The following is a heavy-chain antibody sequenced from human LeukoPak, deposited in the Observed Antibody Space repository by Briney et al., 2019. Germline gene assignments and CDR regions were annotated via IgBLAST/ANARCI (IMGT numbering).Heavy chain of an antibody. Sequence: ASVKVSCKASGYTFTGYYMHWVRQAPGQGLEWMGRINPNSGGTNYAQKFQGRVTMTRDTSISTACMELSRLRSDDTAVYYCARAYNSQGTQEYSSSSVFDYWGQGTLVTVSS. V-gene: IGHV1-2*06. D-gene: IGHD6-6*01. CDR1: GYTFTGYY. J-gene: IGHJ4*02. CDR2: INPNSGGT. CDR3: ARAYNSQGTQEYSSSSVFDY.